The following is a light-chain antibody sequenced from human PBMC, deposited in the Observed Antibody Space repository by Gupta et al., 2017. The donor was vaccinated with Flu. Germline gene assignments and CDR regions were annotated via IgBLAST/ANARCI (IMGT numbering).Light chain of an antibody. CDR2: QDT. J-gene: IGLJ1*01. CDR1: RLGDKY. CDR3: QAWDSSTPLYV. Sequence: SYELPQPPSVSVSPGQTAGITSSGDRLGDKYACWYQQKPGQSPVLVIYQDTKRPSGIPERFSGSNSGNTATLTISGTQAMDEADYYCQAWDSSTPLYVFGTGTKVTVL. V-gene: IGLV3-1*01.